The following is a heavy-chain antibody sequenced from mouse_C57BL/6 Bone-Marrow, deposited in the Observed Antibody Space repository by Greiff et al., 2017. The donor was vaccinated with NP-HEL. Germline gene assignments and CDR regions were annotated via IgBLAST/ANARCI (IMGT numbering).Heavy chain of an antibody. CDR3: TTVVATLYWYFDV. CDR2: IYPGNSDT. J-gene: IGHJ1*03. V-gene: IGHV1-5*01. D-gene: IGHD1-1*01. Sequence: VQLQQSGTVLARPGASVTMSCKTSGYTFTSYWMHWVKQRPGQGLEWIGAIYPGNSDTSYNQKFKGKAKLTAVTSASTAYMELSSLTNEDSAVYYCTTVVATLYWYFDVWGTGTTVTVSS. CDR1: GYTFTSYW.